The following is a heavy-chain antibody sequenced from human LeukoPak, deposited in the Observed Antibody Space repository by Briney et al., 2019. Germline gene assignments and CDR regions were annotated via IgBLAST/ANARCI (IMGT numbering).Heavy chain of an antibody. CDR2: ISSDISSDGTTI. Sequence: PGGSLRLSCAASGFTFSIYEMNWVRQAPGKGLEWIAYISSDISSDGTTIRYAESVRGRFTISRDDAKKLLYLQMNSLRVEDTAVYYCARDRGSSGRLGRFDNWGQGTLVTVSP. CDR3: ARDRGSSGRLGRFDN. D-gene: IGHD6-19*01. J-gene: IGHJ4*02. CDR1: GFTFSIYE. V-gene: IGHV3-48*03.